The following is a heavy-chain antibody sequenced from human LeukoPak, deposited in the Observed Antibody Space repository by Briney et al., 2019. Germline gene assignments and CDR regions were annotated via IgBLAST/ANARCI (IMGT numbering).Heavy chain of an antibody. CDR3: ARMMTTVATNLDY. CDR2: INHSGST. D-gene: IGHD4-23*01. CDR1: GGSFSGYY. V-gene: IGHV4-34*01. J-gene: IGHJ4*02. Sequence: SETLSLTCAVYGGSFSGYYWSWIRQPPGKGLEWIGEINHSGSTNYNPSLKSRVTISVDTSKNQFSLKLSSVTAADTAVYYCARMMTTVATNLDYWGQGTLVTVSS.